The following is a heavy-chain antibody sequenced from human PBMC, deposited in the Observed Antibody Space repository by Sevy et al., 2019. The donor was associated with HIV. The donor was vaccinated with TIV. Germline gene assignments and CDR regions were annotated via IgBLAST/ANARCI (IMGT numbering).Heavy chain of an antibody. Sequence: GGSLRLSCAASGFTFSSYAMHWVRQAPGKGLEWVAVISYGGSNKYYADSVKGRFTISRDNSKNTLYLQMNSLRAEDTAVYYCARDLAVYSSSSRVYGMDVWGQGTTVTVSS. CDR1: GFTFSSYA. V-gene: IGHV3-30-3*01. CDR2: ISYGGSNK. J-gene: IGHJ6*02. D-gene: IGHD6-6*01. CDR3: ARDLAVYSSSSRVYGMDV.